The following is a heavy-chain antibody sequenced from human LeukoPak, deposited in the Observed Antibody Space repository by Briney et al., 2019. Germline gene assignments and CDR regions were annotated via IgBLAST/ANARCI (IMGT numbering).Heavy chain of an antibody. J-gene: IGHJ5*02. V-gene: IGHV4-59*01. CDR3: ARGKAAAASTLPFDP. D-gene: IGHD6-13*01. Sequence: SETLSPTCTVSGASTDFSDWNWTRHPPRKGRDWIGHIYYSGSTNYTSSLKSRVTISVDTSRNQFSLKPSSLTAADAAVYYCARGKAAAASTLPFDPWGQGTLVTVSS. CDR1: GASTDFSD. CDR2: IYYSGST.